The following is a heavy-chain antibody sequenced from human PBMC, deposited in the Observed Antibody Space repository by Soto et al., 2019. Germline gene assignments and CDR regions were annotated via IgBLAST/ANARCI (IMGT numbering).Heavy chain of an antibody. J-gene: IGHJ4*02. D-gene: IGHD6-19*01. CDR3: AKMIGRSSSAADY. Sequence: GGSLRLSXVASGFTFSSYGMHWVRQAPGKGLEWVAVISYDGSNKYYADSVKGRFTISRDNSKNTLYLQMNSLRAEDTAVYYCAKMIGRSSSAADYWGQGTLVTVSS. V-gene: IGHV3-30*18. CDR2: ISYDGSNK. CDR1: GFTFSSYG.